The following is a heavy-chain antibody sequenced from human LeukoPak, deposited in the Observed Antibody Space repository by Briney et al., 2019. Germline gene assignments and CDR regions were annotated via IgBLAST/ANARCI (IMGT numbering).Heavy chain of an antibody. D-gene: IGHD5-24*01. J-gene: IGHJ6*03. V-gene: IGHV4-39*07. CDR3: ARGGMGQRYYYYYMDV. CDR2: MSYSGHT. CDR1: GDSIGRINYY. Sequence: SETLSLTCTISGDSIGRINYYWGWIRQPPGKGLEWIVSMSYSGHTYYNPSLKSRVTTSIDTSKNQFSLKLSSVTAADTAVYYCARGGMGQRYYYYYMDVWGKGTTVTVSS.